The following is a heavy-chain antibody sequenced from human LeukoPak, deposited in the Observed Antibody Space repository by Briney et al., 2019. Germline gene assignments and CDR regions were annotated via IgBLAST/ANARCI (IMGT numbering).Heavy chain of an antibody. CDR1: GYSFTSYW. Sequence: GESLKISCKGSGYSFTSYWMGWVRQMPGKGLEWMGIIYPGDSDTRYSPSFQGQVTISADKSISTAYLQWSSLKASDTAMYYCASSIAAAGRADGMDVWGQGTTVTVSS. V-gene: IGHV5-51*01. J-gene: IGHJ6*02. CDR2: IYPGDSDT. CDR3: ASSIAAAGRADGMDV. D-gene: IGHD6-13*01.